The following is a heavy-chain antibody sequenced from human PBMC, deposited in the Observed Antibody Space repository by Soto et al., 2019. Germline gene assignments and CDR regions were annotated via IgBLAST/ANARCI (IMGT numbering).Heavy chain of an antibody. D-gene: IGHD4-17*01. CDR3: AKDKEAYGDYYFDY. V-gene: IGHV3-30*18. Sequence: PGGSLRLSCAASGFTFSSHGMHWVRQAPGKGLEWVAAISYDGSNKYYADSVKGRFTISRDNSKNTLYLQMNSLRAEDTAVYYCAKDKEAYGDYYFDYWGQGTLVTVSS. CDR1: GFTFSSHG. CDR2: ISYDGSNK. J-gene: IGHJ4*02.